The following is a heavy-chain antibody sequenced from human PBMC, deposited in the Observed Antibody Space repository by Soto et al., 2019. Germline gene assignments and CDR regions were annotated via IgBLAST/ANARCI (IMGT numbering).Heavy chain of an antibody. Sequence: QVQLEQSGAEVKKPGSSVKVSCKASGGTFRTAAISWVRQAPGQGLEWMGGIMPVIRTPNYAQKFQGRVTITADESTNTVYMELSDLRSEDTAVYACARDIDRPQLGGNYYYILDVWGQWTTITVSS. V-gene: IGHV1-69*12. CDR3: ARDIDRPQLGGNYYYILDV. CDR2: IMPVIRTP. D-gene: IGHD2-15*01. J-gene: IGHJ6*02. CDR1: GGTFRTAA.